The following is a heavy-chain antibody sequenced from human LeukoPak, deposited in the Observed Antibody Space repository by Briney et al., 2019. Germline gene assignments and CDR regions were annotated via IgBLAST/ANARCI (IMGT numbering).Heavy chain of an antibody. CDR1: GGTFSSYA. V-gene: IGHV1-69*05. D-gene: IGHD3-22*01. Sequence: SVKVSCKASGGTFSSYAISWVRQAPGQGLEWMGGIIPIFGTANYAQKFQGRVTITTDESTSTAYMELNSLRSEDTAVYYCARVGSSGLRDFDYWGQGTLVTVSS. CDR2: IIPIFGTA. J-gene: IGHJ4*02. CDR3: ARVGSSGLRDFDY.